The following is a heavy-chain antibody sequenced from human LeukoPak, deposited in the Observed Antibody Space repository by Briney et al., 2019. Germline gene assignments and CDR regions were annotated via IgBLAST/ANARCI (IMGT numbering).Heavy chain of an antibody. CDR1: GGTFSTYV. D-gene: IGHD6-13*01. Sequence: SVKVSCKASGGTFSTYVISWVRQAPGQGLEWMGGIIPVFGTANYAEKFQDRVTITADKSTSTAYMELSSLRSEDTAVYYCARGRPTTSIAAAGVNWFDPWGQGALVTVSS. V-gene: IGHV1-69*06. CDR3: ARGRPTTSIAAAGVNWFDP. J-gene: IGHJ5*02. CDR2: IIPVFGTA.